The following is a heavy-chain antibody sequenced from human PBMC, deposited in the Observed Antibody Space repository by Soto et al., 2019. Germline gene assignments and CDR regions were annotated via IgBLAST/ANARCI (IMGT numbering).Heavy chain of an antibody. CDR3: ARMPFTALDY. D-gene: IGHD5-18*01. CDR1: GGSFHTGCYY. Sequence: SEALSLTCTGSGGSFHTGCYYWSWVRQRPEKGLEWIGYVYDSGHTYYNPSLKSRPAISLDTSKSQFSLKLSSVTAEDTALYFCARMPFTALDYWGQVLLVIV. V-gene: IGHV4-31*03. J-gene: IGHJ4*02. CDR2: VYDSGHT.